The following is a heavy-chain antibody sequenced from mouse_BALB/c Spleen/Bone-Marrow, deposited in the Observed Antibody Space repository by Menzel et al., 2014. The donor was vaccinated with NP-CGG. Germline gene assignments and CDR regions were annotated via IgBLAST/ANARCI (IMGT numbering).Heavy chain of an antibody. J-gene: IGHJ3*01. V-gene: IGHV1-18*01. D-gene: IGHD2-3*01. Sequence: EVQLQQSGPELVKPGASVKITCKASGYTFTDYNMDWVKQSHGKSLEWIGNINPNNGGTIYDQKFKGKATLTVDKSSTTAYMELRSLTSEDTAVYYCARAGYYTLFAYWGQGTLVTVSA. CDR3: ARAGYYTLFAY. CDR2: INPNNGGT. CDR1: GYTFTDYN.